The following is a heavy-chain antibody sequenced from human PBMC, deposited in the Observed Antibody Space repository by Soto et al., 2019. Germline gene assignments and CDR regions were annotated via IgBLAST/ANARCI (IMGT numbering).Heavy chain of an antibody. V-gene: IGHV1-3*01. CDR1: RLTKNIKA. CDR3: ASVLRGYCSSTSCPYDAFDI. D-gene: IGHD2-2*01. J-gene: IGHJ3*02. Sequence: SKEPRLTKNIKALHWAYQEKKKKLAWMGWINAGNGNTKYSQKLQGRVTITRDTSASTAYMELSSLRSEDTAVYYCASVLRGYCSSTSCPYDAFDIWGQGTMVTVXS. CDR2: INAGNGNT.